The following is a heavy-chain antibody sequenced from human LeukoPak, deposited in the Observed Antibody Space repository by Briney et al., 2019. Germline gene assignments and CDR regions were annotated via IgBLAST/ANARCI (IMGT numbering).Heavy chain of an antibody. V-gene: IGHV4-39*01. CDR3: ARQGIAVAGTFRKYYFDY. Sequence: PSETLSLTCTVSGGSIGSTSYYWGWIRDPPGKGLEWIGNIYYSGSTYYNPSLKSRVTISVDTSKNQFSLKLSSVTAADTAVYYCARQGIAVAGTFRKYYFDYWGQGTLVTVSS. CDR1: GGSIGSTSYY. J-gene: IGHJ4*02. CDR2: IYYSGST. D-gene: IGHD6-19*01.